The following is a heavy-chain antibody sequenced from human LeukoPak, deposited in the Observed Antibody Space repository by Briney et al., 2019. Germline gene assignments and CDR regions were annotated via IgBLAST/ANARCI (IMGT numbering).Heavy chain of an antibody. D-gene: IGHD1-14*01. V-gene: IGHV4-38-2*01. J-gene: IGHJ3*02. CDR2: IFHSGTT. CDR1: DYSISSNSYY. Sequence: PSETLSLTCAVSDYSISSNSYYWGWIRQTPGKGLEWIGSIFHSGTTFYNPSLKSRVTISVDKSKNQFSLKLSSVTAADTAVYYCAIPRSASYLRDAFDIWGQGTMVTVSS. CDR3: AIPRSASYLRDAFDI.